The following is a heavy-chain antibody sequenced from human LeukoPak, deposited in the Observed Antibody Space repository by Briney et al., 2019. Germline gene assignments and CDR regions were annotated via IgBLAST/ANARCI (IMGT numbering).Heavy chain of an antibody. CDR2: IIPIFGTA. Sequence: SVKVSCKASGGTFSSYAISWVRQAPGQGLEWMGGIIPIFGTANYAQKFQGRVTITADESTSTAYMELSSLRSEDTAVYYCARGILGGYYDSSEWGALDYWGQGTLVTVSS. V-gene: IGHV1-69*01. CDR3: ARGILGGYYDSSEWGALDY. D-gene: IGHD3-22*01. J-gene: IGHJ4*02. CDR1: GGTFSSYA.